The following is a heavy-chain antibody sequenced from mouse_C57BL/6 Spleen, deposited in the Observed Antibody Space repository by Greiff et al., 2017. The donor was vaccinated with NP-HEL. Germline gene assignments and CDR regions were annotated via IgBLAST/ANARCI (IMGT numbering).Heavy chain of an antibody. V-gene: IGHV5-9-1*02. J-gene: IGHJ4*01. CDR1: GFTFSSYA. Sequence: EVQVVESGEGLVKPGGSLKLSCAASGFTFSSYAMSWVRQTPEKRLEWVAYISSGGDYIYYADTVKGRFTIARDNARNPLYLQMSSLKSEDTAMYYCTRDDGPYYAMDYWGQGTSVTVSS. CDR2: ISSGGDYI. CDR3: TRDDGPYYAMDY. D-gene: IGHD2-3*01.